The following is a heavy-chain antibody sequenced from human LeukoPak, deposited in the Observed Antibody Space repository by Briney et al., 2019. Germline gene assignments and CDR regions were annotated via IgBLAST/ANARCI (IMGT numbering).Heavy chain of an antibody. CDR3: ARVGWFGSKGALHDAFDI. Sequence: GGSLRLSCAASGFTFRSNWMSWVRQAPGKGLEWVASVKEDGTEKYYVDSVKGRFTISRDNAKNSVHLQMNSLRAEDTSLYYCARVGWFGSKGALHDAFDIWGQGTMVTISS. V-gene: IGHV3-7*01. CDR2: VKEDGTEK. J-gene: IGHJ3*02. D-gene: IGHD3-10*01. CDR1: GFTFRSNW.